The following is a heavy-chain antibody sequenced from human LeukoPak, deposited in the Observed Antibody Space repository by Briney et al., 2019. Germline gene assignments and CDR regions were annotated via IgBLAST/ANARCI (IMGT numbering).Heavy chain of an antibody. J-gene: IGHJ6*03. Sequence: PGRSLRRSCAASGFTFSSYAMHWVRQAPGKGLEWMAVISYDGSNKYYADSVKGRFTISRDNSKNTLYLQMNSLRAEDTAVYYCAREYCSSTSCYTNYYYYYMDVWGKGTTVTVSS. CDR2: ISYDGSNK. V-gene: IGHV3-30*01. CDR1: GFTFSSYA. CDR3: AREYCSSTSCYTNYYYYYMDV. D-gene: IGHD2-2*02.